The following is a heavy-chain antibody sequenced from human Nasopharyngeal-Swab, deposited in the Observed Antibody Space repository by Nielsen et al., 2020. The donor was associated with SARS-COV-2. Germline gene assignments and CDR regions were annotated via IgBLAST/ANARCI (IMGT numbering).Heavy chain of an antibody. CDR1: GDSLRNNH. D-gene: IGHD2-21*02. V-gene: IGHV4-59*01. Sequence: SETLSLTCTVSGDSLRNNHWSWIRQPPGKRLEWIGYMSYSGSSNYNPSLSSRVTMSLHTSENRFSLKLSSVTAADTAVYYCARDLGDTAPYWSFAFWGRGTLVTVSS. J-gene: IGHJ2*01. CDR3: ARDLGDTAPYWSFAF. CDR2: MSYSGSS.